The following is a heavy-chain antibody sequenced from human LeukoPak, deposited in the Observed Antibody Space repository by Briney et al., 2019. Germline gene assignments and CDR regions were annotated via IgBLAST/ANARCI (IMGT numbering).Heavy chain of an antibody. CDR2: INTNDGDT. CDR3: ARANFLYCSSTSCLFDY. D-gene: IGHD2-2*01. J-gene: IGHJ4*02. V-gene: IGHV1-2*02. Sequence: ASVKVSCKASGYTFTDYYMHWVRQPPGQGFEWMGGINTNDGDTYYAQKFQGRVTMTRDTSISTAHMEVSRLRSDDTAVYYCARANFLYCSSTSCLFDYWGQGTLVTVSS. CDR1: GYTFTDYY.